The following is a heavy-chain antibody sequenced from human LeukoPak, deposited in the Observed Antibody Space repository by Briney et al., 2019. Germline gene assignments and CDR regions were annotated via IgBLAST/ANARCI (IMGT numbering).Heavy chain of an antibody. Sequence: GGSLRLSCAASGFTFSSYSMNWVRQAPGKGLEWVSSISSSSSYIYYADSVKGRFTISRDNAKNSLYLQMNSLRAEDTAVYYCARATPSAAGYYFDYWGQGTLVTVSS. J-gene: IGHJ4*02. CDR1: GFTFSSYS. D-gene: IGHD6-13*01. CDR3: ARATPSAAGYYFDY. V-gene: IGHV3-21*01. CDR2: ISSSSSYI.